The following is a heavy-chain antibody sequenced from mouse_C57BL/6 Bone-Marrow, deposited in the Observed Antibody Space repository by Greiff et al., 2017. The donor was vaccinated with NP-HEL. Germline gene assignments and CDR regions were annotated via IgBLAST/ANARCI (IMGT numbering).Heavy chain of an antibody. D-gene: IGHD2-1*01. J-gene: IGHJ3*01. Sequence: QVQLQQSGAELVRPGASVKLSCKASGYTFTDYYINWVKQRPGQGLEWIARIYPGSGNTYYNEKFKGKATLTAEKSSSTAYMQLSSLTSEDSAVYFCAIPYGNAYWGQGTLVTVSA. CDR3: AIPYGNAY. CDR2: IYPGSGNT. V-gene: IGHV1-76*01. CDR1: GYTFTDYY.